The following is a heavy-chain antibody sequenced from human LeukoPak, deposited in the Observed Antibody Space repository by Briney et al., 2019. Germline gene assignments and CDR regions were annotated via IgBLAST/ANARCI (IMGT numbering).Heavy chain of an antibody. CDR3: ARDLGYYYDSSDMDV. Sequence: ASVKVSCKASGYTFTSYGISWVRQAPGQGLEWMGWISAYNSNTNYAQKLQGRVTMTTDTSTSTAYMELRSLRSDDTAVYYCARDLGYYYDSSDMDVWGKGTTVTVSS. CDR1: GYTFTSYG. D-gene: IGHD3-22*01. V-gene: IGHV1-18*01. CDR2: ISAYNSNT. J-gene: IGHJ6*03.